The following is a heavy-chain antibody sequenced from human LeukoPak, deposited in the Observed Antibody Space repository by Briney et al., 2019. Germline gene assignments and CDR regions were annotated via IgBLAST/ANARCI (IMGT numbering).Heavy chain of an antibody. CDR2: IWYDGSNK. Sequence: GRSLRLSCAASGFTFSSYGMHRVRQAPGKGLEWVAVIWYDGSNKYYADSVKGRFTISRDNSKNTLYLQMNSLRAEDTAVYYCARAADYSIDYWGQGTLVTVSS. V-gene: IGHV3-33*01. CDR3: ARAADYSIDY. D-gene: IGHD2-15*01. J-gene: IGHJ4*02. CDR1: GFTFSSYG.